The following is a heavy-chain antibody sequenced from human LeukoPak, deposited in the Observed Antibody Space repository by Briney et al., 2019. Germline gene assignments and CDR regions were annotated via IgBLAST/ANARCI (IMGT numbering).Heavy chain of an antibody. V-gene: IGHV4-34*01. J-gene: IGHJ6*02. Sequence: SETLSLTCAVYGGSFSGYYWSWIRQPPGKGLEWIGEINHSGSTNYNPSLKSRVTISVDTSKNQFSLKLSSVTAADTAVYYCARVSAIWFGELSLYYYYGMDVWGQGATVTVSS. CDR2: INHSGST. CDR1: GGSFSGYY. D-gene: IGHD3-10*01. CDR3: ARVSAIWFGELSLYYYYGMDV.